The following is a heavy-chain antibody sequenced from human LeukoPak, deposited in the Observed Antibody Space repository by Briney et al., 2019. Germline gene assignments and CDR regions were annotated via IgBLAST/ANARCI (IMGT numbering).Heavy chain of an antibody. CDR3: ARLRYDILTGYQKDY. CDR1: GYSFTSYW. J-gene: IGHJ4*02. Sequence: GESLRISCKGSGYSFTSYWISWVRQMPGKDLEWMGRIDPSDSYTNYSPSFQGHVTISADKSISTAYLQWSSLKASDTAMYYCARLRYDILTGYQKDYWGQGTLVTVSS. CDR2: IDPSDSYT. V-gene: IGHV5-10-1*01. D-gene: IGHD3-9*01.